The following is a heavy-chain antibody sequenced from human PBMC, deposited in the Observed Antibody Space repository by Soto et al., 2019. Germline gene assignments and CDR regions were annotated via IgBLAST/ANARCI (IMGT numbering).Heavy chain of an antibody. V-gene: IGHV3-21*01. CDR1: GFTFSSYS. Sequence: EVQLVESGGGLVKPGGSLRLSCAASGFTFSSYSMHWVRQAPGKGLEWVSSISSSSSYIYYADSVKGRFTISRDNAKNSLYLQMNGLRAEDTAVYYCAREPQLAAGTLDYWGQGTLVTVSA. CDR3: AREPQLAAGTLDY. D-gene: IGHD6-13*01. CDR2: ISSSSSYI. J-gene: IGHJ4*02.